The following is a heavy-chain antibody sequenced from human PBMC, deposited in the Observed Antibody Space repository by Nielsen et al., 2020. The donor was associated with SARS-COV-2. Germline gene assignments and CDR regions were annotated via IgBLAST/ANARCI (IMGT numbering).Heavy chain of an antibody. CDR1: GFTFSSYW. D-gene: IGHD4-17*01. CDR3: ARTVGTVITYYFDY. V-gene: IGHV3-7*01. Sequence: LKISCAASGFTFSSYWMSWVRQAPGKGLEWVANIKQDGSEKYYVDSVKGRFTISRDNAKNSLYLQMNSLRAEDTAVYYCARTVGTVITYYFDYWGQGTLVTVSS. J-gene: IGHJ4*02. CDR2: IKQDGSEK.